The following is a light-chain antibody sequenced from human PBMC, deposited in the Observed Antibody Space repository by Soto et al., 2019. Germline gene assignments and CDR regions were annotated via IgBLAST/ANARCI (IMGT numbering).Light chain of an antibody. CDR1: SDNTETNA. J-gene: IGLJ1*01. V-gene: IGLV1-44*01. Sequence: QCVLTKPPSASGNPGERGTISCSAGSDNTETNADNWYQQLPGTPPKLLIYNINQRPSGVPGRFSGSKTGAAASLAISGLQSEYEAGYYCAACDDSLNGYAFGAGTSSTVL. CDR3: AACDDSLNGYA. CDR2: NIN.